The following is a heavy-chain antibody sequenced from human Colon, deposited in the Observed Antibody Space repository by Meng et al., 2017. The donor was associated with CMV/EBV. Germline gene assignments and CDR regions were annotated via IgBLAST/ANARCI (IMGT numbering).Heavy chain of an antibody. J-gene: IGHJ4*01. CDR3: AFRFGSPYDT. CDR2: MNPDSGDT. V-gene: IGHV1-8*01. CDR1: EYTFISHD. Sequence: KFSCTASEYTFISHDIERGRESAGQGLERTGCMNPDSGDTGSAQKFQGRITMTRNTSADTAYMELSSLNSDDTAVYCCAFRFGSPYDTWGHGTLVTVSS. D-gene: IGHD3-9*01.